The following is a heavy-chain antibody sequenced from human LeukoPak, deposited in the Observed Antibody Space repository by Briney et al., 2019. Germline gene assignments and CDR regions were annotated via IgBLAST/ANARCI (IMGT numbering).Heavy chain of an antibody. J-gene: IGHJ4*02. Sequence: GGSLRLSCAASGFTFNSYAMHWVRQAPGKGLEWVAVISYDGSNKYYADSVKGRFTISRDNSKHTLYLQMNSLRAEDTAVYYCARALGHILTGYYDYWGQGTLVTVSS. V-gene: IGHV3-30-3*01. D-gene: IGHD3-9*01. CDR2: ISYDGSNK. CDR1: GFTFNSYA. CDR3: ARALGHILTGYYDY.